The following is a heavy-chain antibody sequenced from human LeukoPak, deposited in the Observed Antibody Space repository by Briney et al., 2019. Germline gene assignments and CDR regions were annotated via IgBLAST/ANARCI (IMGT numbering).Heavy chain of an antibody. CDR2: IWYDGSNK. Sequence: PGGSLRLSCAASGFTFSDYYMSWIRQAPGKGLEWVAVIWYDGSNKYYADSVKGRFTISRDNSKNTLYLQMNSLRAEDTAVYYCARGRPYCSGDCYTEYFQHWGQGTLVTVSS. D-gene: IGHD2-21*02. J-gene: IGHJ1*01. CDR3: ARGRPYCSGDCYTEYFQH. CDR1: GFTFSDYY. V-gene: IGHV3-33*08.